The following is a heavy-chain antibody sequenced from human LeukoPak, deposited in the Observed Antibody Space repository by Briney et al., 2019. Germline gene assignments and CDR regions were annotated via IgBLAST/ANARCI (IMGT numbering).Heavy chain of an antibody. CDR2: IDWSGEST. CDR1: GLTVADYG. J-gene: IGHJ4*02. D-gene: IGHD6-13*01. V-gene: IGHV3-20*04. CDR3: ARDLSASWYSLGF. Sequence: GGSLRLSCAASGLTVADYGMSWVRQAPRKGLEWVSGIDWSGESTSYADSVKGRFTISRDNSENTLYQHMNNLRAEDTALYYCARDLSASWYSLGFWGRGTLVTVSS.